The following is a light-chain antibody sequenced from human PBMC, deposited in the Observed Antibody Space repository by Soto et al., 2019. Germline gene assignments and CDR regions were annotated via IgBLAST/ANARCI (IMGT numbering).Light chain of an antibody. CDR3: AAWDDSLNIYV. V-gene: IGLV1-44*01. CDR1: SSNIGSNT. CDR2: SNN. Sequence: QYVLTQPPSASGAPGQRVTISCSGSSSNIGSNTVNWYQHLPGTAPILLISSNNQRPSGVPDRFSGSKSGTSASLAISGLKYEDEADFYCAAWDDSLNIYVFGTGTKLTVL. J-gene: IGLJ1*01.